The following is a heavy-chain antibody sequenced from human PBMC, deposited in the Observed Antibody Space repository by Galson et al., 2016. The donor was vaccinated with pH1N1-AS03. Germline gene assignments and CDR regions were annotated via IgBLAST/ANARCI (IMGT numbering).Heavy chain of an antibody. CDR2: IQYSATT. J-gene: IGHJ5*02. CDR1: GASIKSHY. D-gene: IGHD2-15*01. V-gene: IGHV4-59*11. Sequence: SETLSLTCTVSGASIKSHYWSWIRQPPGKGLEWIGYIQYSATTSYNPSLHSRVTISQDTAKNQFSLTVHSVTAADTAVYYCAKDAVRGGGFDPWGQGTLVTVSS. CDR3: AKDAVRGGGFDP.